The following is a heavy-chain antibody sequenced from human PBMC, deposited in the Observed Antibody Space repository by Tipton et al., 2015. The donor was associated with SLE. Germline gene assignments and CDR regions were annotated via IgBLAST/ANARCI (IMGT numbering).Heavy chain of an antibody. CDR3: AKDINGSGKYGMDV. V-gene: IGHV3-9*01. J-gene: IGHJ6*02. D-gene: IGHD3-10*01. CDR1: GFTFDDYA. CDR2: ISWNSGSI. Sequence: SLRLSCAASGFTFDDYAMHWVRQAPGKGLEWVSGISWNSGSIGYADSVKGRFTISRDNAKNSLYLQMNSLRAEDTALYYCAKDINGSGKYGMDVWGQGTTVTVSS.